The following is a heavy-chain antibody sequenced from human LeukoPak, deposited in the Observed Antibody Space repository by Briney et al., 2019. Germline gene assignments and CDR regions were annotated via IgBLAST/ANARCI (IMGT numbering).Heavy chain of an antibody. V-gene: IGHV3-23*01. CDR2: VTGGADTT. CDR3: AKGLSVESRLDL. D-gene: IGHD4-23*01. CDR1: GFTCASYS. Sequence: GGSLRLSCAASGFTCASYSMYWVRQAPGKGLEWVSGVTGGADTTYYADSVKGRFTISRDNSKNTVYLQMSSLRAEDAAVYYCAKGLSVESRLDLWGQGTLVTVSS. J-gene: IGHJ5*02.